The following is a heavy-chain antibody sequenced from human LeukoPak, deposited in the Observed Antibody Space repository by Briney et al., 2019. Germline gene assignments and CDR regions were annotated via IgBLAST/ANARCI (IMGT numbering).Heavy chain of an antibody. V-gene: IGHV3-21*01. J-gene: IGHJ5*02. CDR3: ARDALLYYDYVWGSYRYSWFDP. Sequence: PGGSLRLSCVASEFTFSTYGMNWVRQAPGKGLEWVSSISSSCDYIYYADSVKGRFTISRDNAKNSLYLQMNSLRAEDTAVYYCARDALLYYDYVWGSYRYSWFDPWGQGTLVTVSS. D-gene: IGHD3-16*02. CDR1: EFTFSTYG. CDR2: ISSSCDYI.